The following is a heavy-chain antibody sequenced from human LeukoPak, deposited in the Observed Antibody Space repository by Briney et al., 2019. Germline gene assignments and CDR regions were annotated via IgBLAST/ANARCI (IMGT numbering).Heavy chain of an antibody. CDR2: IYHSGST. CDR3: ARAPVSSYYYYYMDV. CDR1: GGSISSSNW. Sequence: SETLSLTCAVSGGSISSSNWWSWVRQPPGKGLEWIGEIYHSGSTNYNPSLKSRVTISVDKSKNQFSLKLSSVTAADTAVYYCARAPVSSYYYYYMDVWGKGTTVTVSS. J-gene: IGHJ6*03. V-gene: IGHV4-4*02.